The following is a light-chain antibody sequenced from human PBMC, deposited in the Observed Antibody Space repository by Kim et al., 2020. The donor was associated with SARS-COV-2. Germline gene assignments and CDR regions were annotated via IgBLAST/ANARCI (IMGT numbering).Light chain of an antibody. CDR2: GAS. J-gene: IGKJ1*01. Sequence: EIVMTQSPATLSVSPGERVTLSCRASQSVSSNLAWYQQKPGQAPRLLIYGASTRATGIPARFSGIGSGTEFTLTISSLQSEDFAVYYCQQYNNWPPWTFGQGTKVDIK. CDR1: QSVSSN. CDR3: QQYNNWPPWT. V-gene: IGKV3-15*01.